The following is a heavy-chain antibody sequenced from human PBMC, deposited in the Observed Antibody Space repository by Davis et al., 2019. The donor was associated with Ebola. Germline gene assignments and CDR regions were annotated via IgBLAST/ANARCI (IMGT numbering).Heavy chain of an antibody. CDR3: ARDTITIFGVVELAGYGMDV. CDR1: GYTFTGYY. J-gene: IGHJ6*02. CDR2: INPNSGGT. V-gene: IGHV1-2*06. D-gene: IGHD3-3*01. Sequence: AASVKVSCKASGYTFTGYYMHWVRQAPGQGLEWMGRINPNSGGTNYAQKFQGRVTMTRDTSISTAYMELSRLRSDDTAVYYCARDTITIFGVVELAGYGMDVWGQGTTVTVSS.